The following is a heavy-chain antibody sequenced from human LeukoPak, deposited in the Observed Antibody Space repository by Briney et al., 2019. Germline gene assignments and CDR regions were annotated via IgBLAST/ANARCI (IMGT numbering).Heavy chain of an antibody. CDR1: VGSLSSGVYY. D-gene: IGHD3-10*02. CDR2: IYYSGST. CDR3: ARHVLRLYDAFDI. Sequence: PSQTLSLTRTVSVGSLSSGVYYWIWVPNPPGRGREGIGYIYYSGSTYYNPSLKSRVTISVDTSKNQFSLKLSSVTASDTALYYCARHVLRLYDAFDIWGQGTMVTVSS. J-gene: IGHJ3*02. V-gene: IGHV4-30-4*01.